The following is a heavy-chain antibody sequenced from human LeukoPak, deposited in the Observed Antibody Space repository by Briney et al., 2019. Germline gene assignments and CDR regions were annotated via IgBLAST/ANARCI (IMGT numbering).Heavy chain of an antibody. D-gene: IGHD1-26*01. V-gene: IGHV3-11*05. CDR3: ARVKVGTTNRFDY. Sequence: GSLRLSCAASGFTFSDYYMTWIRQAPGKGLECVSYISTSSDYTNYPASVKGRFTISRDNAKNSLYLQMNSLRAEDTAVYYCARVKVGTTNRFDYWGQGTLVTVSS. CDR2: ISTSSDYT. CDR1: GFTFSDYY. J-gene: IGHJ4*02.